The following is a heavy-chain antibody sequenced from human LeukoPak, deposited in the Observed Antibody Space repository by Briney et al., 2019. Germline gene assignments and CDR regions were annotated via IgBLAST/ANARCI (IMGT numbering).Heavy chain of an antibody. D-gene: IGHD3-10*01. V-gene: IGHV3-11*01. J-gene: IGHJ5*02. CDR1: GFTFSDYY. CDR3: ARERSKYYGSGKEGWFDP. CDR2: ISSSGSTT. Sequence: PGGSLRLSCAASGFTFSDYYMSWIRQAPGKGLEWVSYISSSGSTTYYADSVKGRFTISRDNSKNTLYLQMNSLRAEDTAVYYCARERSKYYGSGKEGWFDPWGQGTLVTVSS.